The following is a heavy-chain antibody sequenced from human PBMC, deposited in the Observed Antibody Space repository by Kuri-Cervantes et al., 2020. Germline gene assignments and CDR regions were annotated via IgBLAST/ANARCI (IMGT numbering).Heavy chain of an antibody. CDR3: ARDLWQWLVPRYYYYGMDV. CDR2: MYSSGDT. D-gene: IGHD6-19*01. CDR1: GITVSSNY. V-gene: IGHV3-66*03. Sequence: GGSLRLSCVTSGITVSSNYMTWVRQAPGKGLEWVSIMYSSGDTFYADSVKGRFTVSRDNSKNTLYLQMNSLRAEDTAVYYCARDLWQWLVPRYYYYGMDVWGQGTTVTVSS. J-gene: IGHJ6*02.